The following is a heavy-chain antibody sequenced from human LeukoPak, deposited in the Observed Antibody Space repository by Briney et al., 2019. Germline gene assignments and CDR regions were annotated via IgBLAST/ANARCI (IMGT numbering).Heavy chain of an antibody. CDR3: ARGLYYYGSGSPLRI. D-gene: IGHD3-10*01. CDR1: GYTFTSYY. Sequence: ASVKVSCKASGYTFTSYYMHWVRQAPGQGLEWMGWINPNSGGTNYAQKFQGRVTMTRDTSISTAYMELSRLRSDDTAVYYCARGLYYYGSGSPLRIWGQGTMVTVSS. V-gene: IGHV1-2*02. J-gene: IGHJ3*02. CDR2: INPNSGGT.